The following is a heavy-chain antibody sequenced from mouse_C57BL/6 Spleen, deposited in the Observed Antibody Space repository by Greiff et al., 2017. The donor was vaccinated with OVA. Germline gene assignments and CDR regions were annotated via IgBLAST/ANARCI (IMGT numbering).Heavy chain of an antibody. Sequence: EVQLQESGPVLVKPGASVKMSCKASGYTFTDYYMNWVKQSHGKSLEWIGVINPYNGGTSYNQKFKGKATLTVDKSSSTAYMELNSLTSEDSAVYYCARGDYSTGAMDYWGQGTSVTVSS. CDR1: GYTFTDYY. CDR2: INPYNGGT. D-gene: IGHD1-1*01. CDR3: ARGDYSTGAMDY. V-gene: IGHV1-19*01. J-gene: IGHJ4*01.